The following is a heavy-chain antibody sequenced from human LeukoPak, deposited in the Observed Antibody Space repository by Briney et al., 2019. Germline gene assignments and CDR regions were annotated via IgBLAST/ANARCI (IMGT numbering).Heavy chain of an antibody. CDR3: AREPGYCSGGRCYGGWFDP. Sequence: PSETLSLTCTVSGGSLSNHYWSWIRQPPGKGLEWIGEINHSGSTIYNPSLEGRVTISLDTSKKQCSLKLTSVTAADTAVYYCAREPGYCSGGRCYGGWFDPWGQGTLVTVSS. CDR1: GGSLSNHY. CDR2: INHSGST. V-gene: IGHV4-34*01. D-gene: IGHD2-15*01. J-gene: IGHJ5*02.